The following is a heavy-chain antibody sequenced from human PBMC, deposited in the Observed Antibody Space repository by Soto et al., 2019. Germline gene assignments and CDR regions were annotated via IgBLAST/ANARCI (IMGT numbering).Heavy chain of an antibody. CDR1: GGTFSSYA. CDR3: ARVSSGGPTYYFDY. V-gene: IGHV1-69*06. J-gene: IGHJ4*02. Sequence: ASVKVSCKASGGTFSSYAISWVRQAPGQGLEWMGGIIPIFGTANYAQKFQGRVTITADKSTSTAYMELSSLRSEDTAVYYCARVSSGGPTYYFDYWGQGTLVTVSS. D-gene: IGHD1-1*01. CDR2: IIPIFGTA.